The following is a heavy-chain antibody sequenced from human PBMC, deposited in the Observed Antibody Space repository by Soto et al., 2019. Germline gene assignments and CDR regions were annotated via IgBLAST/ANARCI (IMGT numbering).Heavy chain of an antibody. CDR2: ISAHNGNT. V-gene: IGHV1-18*01. CDR3: ARGRYGDY. D-gene: IGHD1-1*01. J-gene: IGHJ4*02. Sequence: QVHLVQSGAEVKKPGASVKVSCKGSGYAFTTYGITWVRQDPGQGLERMGWISAHNGNTNYAQKLKGRVTVTRDTSTSTAYLELRSLRSDATAVYYCARGRYGDYWGQGALVTVSS. CDR1: GYAFTTYG.